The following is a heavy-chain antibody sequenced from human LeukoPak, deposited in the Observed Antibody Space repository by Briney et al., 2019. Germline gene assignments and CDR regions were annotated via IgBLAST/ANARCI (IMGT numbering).Heavy chain of an antibody. V-gene: IGHV3-11*01. CDR1: GFTFSDYY. J-gene: IGHJ4*02. D-gene: IGHD2/OR15-2a*01. CDR2: ISSSGSTI. CDR3: AKDLLFSRAGKFDY. Sequence: GGSLRLSCAASGFTFSDYYMSWIRQAPGKGLEWVSYISSSGSTIYYADSVKGRFTISRDNAKNSLYLQMNSLRAEDTAVYYCAKDLLFSRAGKFDYWGQGTLVTVSS.